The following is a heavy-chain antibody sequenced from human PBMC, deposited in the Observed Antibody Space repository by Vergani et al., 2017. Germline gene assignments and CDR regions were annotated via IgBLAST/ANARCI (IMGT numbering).Heavy chain of an antibody. CDR3: AREAGIAAAGTFGSDY. V-gene: IGHV4-61*01. D-gene: IGHD6-13*01. J-gene: IGHJ4*02. Sequence: QVQLQESGPGLVKPSETLSLTCTVSGGSVSSGSYYWSWIRQPPGKGLEWIGYIYYSGSTNYNPSRKSRVTISVDTSKNQFSLKLSSVTAADTAVYYCAREAGIAAAGTFGSDYWGQGTLVTVSS. CDR1: GGSVSSGSYY. CDR2: IYYSGST.